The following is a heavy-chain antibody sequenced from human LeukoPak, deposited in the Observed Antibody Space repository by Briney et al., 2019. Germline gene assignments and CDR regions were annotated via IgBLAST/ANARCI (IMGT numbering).Heavy chain of an antibody. D-gene: IGHD2-15*01. J-gene: IGHJ4*02. CDR3: ALAAAASSFDY. V-gene: IGHV3-23*01. Sequence: GGSLRLSCAASGFTFSNYGMSWVRQAPGKALEWGSGISGRCGTTYYADSVKGRFTIHRDNSKHTLYLQMNSLRVEDTAVYYCALAAAASSFDYWGQGTLLTVSS. CDR1: GFTFSNYG. CDR2: ISGRCGTT.